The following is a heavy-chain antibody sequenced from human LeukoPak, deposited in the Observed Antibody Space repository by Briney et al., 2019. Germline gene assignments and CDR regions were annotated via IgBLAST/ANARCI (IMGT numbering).Heavy chain of an antibody. CDR3: ASSSWYANWFDP. V-gene: IGHV4-59*01. CDR2: IYYSGST. Sequence: MSSETLSLTCTVSGGSISSYYWSWIRQPPGKGLEWIGYIYYSGSTNYNPSLKSRVTISVDTSKNQFSLKLSSVTAADTAVYYCASSSWYANWFDPWGQGTLVTVSS. J-gene: IGHJ5*02. CDR1: GGSISSYY. D-gene: IGHD6-13*01.